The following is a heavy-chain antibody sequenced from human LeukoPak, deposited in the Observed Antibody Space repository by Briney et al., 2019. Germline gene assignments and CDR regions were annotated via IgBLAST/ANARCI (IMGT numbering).Heavy chain of an antibody. V-gene: IGHV3-23*01. J-gene: IGHJ4*02. CDR1: GLTFSSYA. D-gene: IGHD6-13*01. CDR2: ISGSGGST. Sequence: PGGSLRLSCAASGLTFSSYAMSWVRQAPGKGLEWVSAISGSGGSTYYADSVKGRFTISRDNSKNTLYLQMNSLRAEDTAVYYCAKDQQQLVHPLHFDYWGQGTLVTVSS. CDR3: AKDQQQLVHPLHFDY.